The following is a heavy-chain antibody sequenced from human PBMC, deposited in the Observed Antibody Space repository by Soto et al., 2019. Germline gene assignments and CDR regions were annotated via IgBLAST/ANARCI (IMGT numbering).Heavy chain of an antibody. CDR1: GYTFTSYY. V-gene: IGHV1-46*01. D-gene: IGHD6-19*01. CDR3: ARGPTSPYSSGWYEGWFDP. Sequence: ASVKVSCKASGYTFTSYYMHWVRQAPGQGLEWMGIINPSGGSTSYAQKFQGRVTMTRETSTSTVYMELSSLRSEDTAVYYCARGPTSPYSSGWYEGWFDPWGQGTLVTVSS. CDR2: INPSGGST. J-gene: IGHJ5*02.